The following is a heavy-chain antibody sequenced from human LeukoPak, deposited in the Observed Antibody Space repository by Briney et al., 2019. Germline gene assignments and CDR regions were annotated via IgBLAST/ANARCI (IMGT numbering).Heavy chain of an antibody. D-gene: IGHD5-18*01. CDR3: ARGVGYSYGSEYYYGMDV. CDR2: IYYSGST. CDR1: GGSISSYY. J-gene: IGHJ6*02. V-gene: IGHV4-59*08. Sequence: SETLSLTCTVSGGSISSYYWSWIRQPPGKGLEWIGYIYYSGSTNYNPSLKSRVTISVDTSKSQFSLKLSSVTAADTAVYYCARGVGYSYGSEYYYGMDVWGQGTTVTVSS.